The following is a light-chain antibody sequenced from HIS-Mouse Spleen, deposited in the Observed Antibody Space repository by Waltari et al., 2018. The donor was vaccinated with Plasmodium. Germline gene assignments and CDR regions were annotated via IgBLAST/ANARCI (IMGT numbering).Light chain of an antibody. Sequence: EILMTKSPATLSVSPGEKAPPPCRASQSVSSNLAGYQQKPGQAPRLLIYGASTRATGIPARFSGSGSGTEFTLTISSLQSEDFAVYYCQQYNNWSFTFGPGTKVDIK. CDR1: QSVSSN. CDR2: GAS. V-gene: IGKV3-15*01. J-gene: IGKJ3*01. CDR3: QQYNNWSFT.